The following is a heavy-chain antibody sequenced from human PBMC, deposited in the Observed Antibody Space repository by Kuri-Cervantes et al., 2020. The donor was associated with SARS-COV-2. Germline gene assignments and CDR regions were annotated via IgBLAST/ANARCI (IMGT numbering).Heavy chain of an antibody. J-gene: IGHJ4*02. CDR1: GFTFSDYY. CDR3: ATQSRGNY. D-gene: IGHD3-16*01. Sequence: ESLKISCAASGFTFSDYYMSWIRQPPGKGLEWIGSIYYSGSTYYNPSLKSRVIISVDTSKNQFSLKLSSVTAAVTAVYYCATQSRGNYWGQGTLVTVSS. V-gene: IGHV4-38-2*01. CDR2: IYYSGST.